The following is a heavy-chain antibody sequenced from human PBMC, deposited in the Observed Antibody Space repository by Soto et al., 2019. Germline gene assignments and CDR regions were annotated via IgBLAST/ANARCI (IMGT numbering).Heavy chain of an antibody. CDR3: ARDGYVWGSYRYFDY. Sequence: SQTLSLTGASSGDSVSSTSAACNWIRQSPSRGLEWLGRTYYRSKWYNDYAVSVKSRITINPDTSNNQFSLHLNSVTPEDTAVYYCARDGYVWGSYRYFDYWGQGTLVTVSS. CDR1: GDSVSSTSAA. CDR2: TYYRSKWYN. J-gene: IGHJ4*02. V-gene: IGHV6-1*01. D-gene: IGHD3-16*02.